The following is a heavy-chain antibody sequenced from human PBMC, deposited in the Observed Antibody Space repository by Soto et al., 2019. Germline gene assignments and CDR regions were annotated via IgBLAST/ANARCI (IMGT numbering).Heavy chain of an antibody. Sequence: GGSLRLSCAASGFTFSSYGMHWVRQAPGKGLEWVAVISYDGSNKYYADSVKGRFTISRDSSKNTLYLQMNSLRAEDTAVYYCAKDGRSIAARLPSYGMDVWGQGTTVTVSS. CDR2: ISYDGSNK. D-gene: IGHD6-6*01. V-gene: IGHV3-30*18. CDR1: GFTFSSYG. J-gene: IGHJ6*02. CDR3: AKDGRSIAARLPSYGMDV.